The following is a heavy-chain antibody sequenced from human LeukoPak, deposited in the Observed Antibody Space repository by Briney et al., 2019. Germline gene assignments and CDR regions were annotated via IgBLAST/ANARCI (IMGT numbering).Heavy chain of an antibody. CDR2: IYSSGST. Sequence: SETLSLTCTVSGGSISSRNYYWGWIRQTPGKGLEWIGSIYSSGSTYYNPSLKSPFTISVDTSKNQFSLKLSSVTAADTAVYYCARGGYGDLDYWGQGTLVTVSS. J-gene: IGHJ4*02. CDR3: ARGGYGDLDY. D-gene: IGHD4-17*01. CDR1: GGSISSRNYY. V-gene: IGHV4-39*07.